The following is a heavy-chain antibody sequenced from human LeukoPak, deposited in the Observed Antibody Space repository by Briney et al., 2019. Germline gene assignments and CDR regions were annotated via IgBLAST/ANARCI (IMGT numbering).Heavy chain of an antibody. J-gene: IGHJ6*04. CDR1: GFTFDDYG. D-gene: IGHD3-10*02. Sequence: PGGSLRLSCAASGFTFDDYGMSWVRQAPGKGLEWVSGINWNGDSTGYADSVKGRFTISRDNAKNSLYLQMNSVRAEDTAVYYCAELGITMIGGVWGKGTTVTISS. CDR3: AELGITMIGGV. CDR2: INWNGDST. V-gene: IGHV3-20*04.